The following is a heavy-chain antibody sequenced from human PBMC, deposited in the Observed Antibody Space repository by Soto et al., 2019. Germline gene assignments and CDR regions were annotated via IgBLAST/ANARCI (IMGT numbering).Heavy chain of an antibody. CDR1: GFTFSSYG. J-gene: IGHJ6*04. D-gene: IGHD2-2*01. CDR3: ARDLIVVVPAAIPSGMDV. Sequence: GGSLRLSCAASGFTFSSYGMHWVRQAPGKGLEWVAVIWYDGSNKYYADSVKGRFTISRDNSKNTLYLQMNSLRAEDTAVYYCARDLIVVVPAAIPSGMDVWGKGTTVTVSS. CDR2: IWYDGSNK. V-gene: IGHV3-33*01.